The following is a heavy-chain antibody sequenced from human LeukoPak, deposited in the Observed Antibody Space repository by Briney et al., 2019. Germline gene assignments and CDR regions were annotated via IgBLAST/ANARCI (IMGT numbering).Heavy chain of an antibody. V-gene: IGHV4-39*07. Sequence: PSETLSLTCTVSGGSISSSSYYWGWSRQPPGKGLEWIGSIYYSGSTYYNPSLKSRVTISVDTSKNQFSLKLSSVTAADTAVYYCARGAPRENYYVSVRGRNWFDPWGQGTLVTVSS. CDR1: GGSISSSSYY. J-gene: IGHJ5*02. CDR2: IYYSGST. CDR3: ARGAPRENYYVSVRGRNWFDP. D-gene: IGHD3-10*01.